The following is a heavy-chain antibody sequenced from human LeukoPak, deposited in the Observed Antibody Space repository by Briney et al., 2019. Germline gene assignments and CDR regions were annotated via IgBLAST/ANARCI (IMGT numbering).Heavy chain of an antibody. Sequence: GSLRLSCAASGFTFSSYAMSWVRQAPGKGLEWVSAISGSGGSTYYADSVKGRLTISRDNSKNTLYLQMNSLRAEDTAVYYCAKSVRFLEQAPDYWGQGTLVTVSS. J-gene: IGHJ4*02. D-gene: IGHD3-3*01. V-gene: IGHV3-23*01. CDR1: GFTFSSYA. CDR3: AKSVRFLEQAPDY. CDR2: ISGSGGST.